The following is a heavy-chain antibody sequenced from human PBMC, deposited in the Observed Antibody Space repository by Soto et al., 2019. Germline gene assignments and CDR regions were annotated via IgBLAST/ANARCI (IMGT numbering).Heavy chain of an antibody. CDR3: ARYYDSSGPAFDY. Sequence: QVQLVQYGAEVKKPGASVKVSCKASGYTFSDYYIHWVRQAPGHGLDWMGIINPPDGSTTYAQKFQGRVSMTSDTSTSTVYMELSSLRSEDTAIYYCARYYDSSGPAFDYWGQGTLVTVSS. CDR1: GYTFSDYY. V-gene: IGHV1-46*01. CDR2: INPPDGST. J-gene: IGHJ4*02. D-gene: IGHD3-22*01.